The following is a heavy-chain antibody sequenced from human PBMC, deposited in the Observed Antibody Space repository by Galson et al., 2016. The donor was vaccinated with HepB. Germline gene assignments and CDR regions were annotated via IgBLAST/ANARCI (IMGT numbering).Heavy chain of an antibody. D-gene: IGHD4-17*01. CDR2: IDWDDNK. CDR1: GFSFATSGMC. Sequence: PALVKPTQTLTLTCTFSGFSFATSGMCVSWIRQPPGKALEWLALIDWDDNKYYTTSLKTRVTISKDTSKNEVVLTMTNMDPVDTGTYYCARTHYGDYRYFDYWSQGTLVTVSS. V-gene: IGHV2-70*01. CDR3: ARTHYGDYRYFDY. J-gene: IGHJ4*02.